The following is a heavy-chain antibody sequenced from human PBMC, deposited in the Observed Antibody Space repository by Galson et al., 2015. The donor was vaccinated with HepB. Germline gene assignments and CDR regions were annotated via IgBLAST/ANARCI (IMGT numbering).Heavy chain of an antibody. D-gene: IGHD6-13*01. V-gene: IGHV1-69*13. CDR3: ARSTIAAAGRFRSGYYYYYGMDV. CDR1: GGTFSSYA. CDR2: IIPIFGTA. J-gene: IGHJ6*02. Sequence: SVKVSCKASGGTFSSYAISWVRQAPGQGLEWMGGIIPIFGTANYAQKFQGRVTITADESTSTAYMELSSLRSEDTAVYYCARSTIAAAGRFRSGYYYYYGMDVWGQGTTVTVSS.